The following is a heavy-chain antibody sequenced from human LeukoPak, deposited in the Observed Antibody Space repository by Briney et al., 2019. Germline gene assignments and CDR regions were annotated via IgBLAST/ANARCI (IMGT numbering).Heavy chain of an antibody. V-gene: IGHV4-4*07. Sequence: ASETQSLTCPVAGGSTSRPCSGSVRQPAGKGLEWIGRLSPSGSTNYNPSLKSRVTMSADTSKNQFSLKLTSVTAADTAVYYCARDPNSALWGQGTLVTVSS. CDR1: GGSTSRPC. CDR3: ARDPNSAL. J-gene: IGHJ4*02. CDR2: LSPSGST. D-gene: IGHD4-23*01.